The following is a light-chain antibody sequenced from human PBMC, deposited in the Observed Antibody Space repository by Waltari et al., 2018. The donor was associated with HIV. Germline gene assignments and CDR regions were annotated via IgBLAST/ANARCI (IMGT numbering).Light chain of an antibody. CDR2: EAT. CDR1: PSDKF. J-gene: IGLJ2*01. V-gene: IGLV2-14*01. Sequence: ALTQPASVSGSPGQSITISCLGTPSDKFVSWYLVHPGKAPKLIIFEATGRPSGVSNRFSASKSGTTASLTISGLHTDDEGLYFCASHAAENTVVFAGGTEVTVL. CDR3: ASHAAENTVV.